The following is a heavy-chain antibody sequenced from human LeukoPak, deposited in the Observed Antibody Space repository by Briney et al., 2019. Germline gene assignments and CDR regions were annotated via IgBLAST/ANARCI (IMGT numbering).Heavy chain of an antibody. D-gene: IGHD2-15*01. CDR1: GYPFTSYY. CDR3: ARETVVVAAFDY. Sequence: ASVKVSCKASGYPFTSYYMHWVRQAPGQGLEWMGIVNPSGGSTSYARKFQGRVTMTRDTSTSTVYMELSSLRSEDTAVYYCARETVVVAAFDYWGQGTLVTVSS. J-gene: IGHJ4*02. V-gene: IGHV1-46*01. CDR2: VNPSGGST.